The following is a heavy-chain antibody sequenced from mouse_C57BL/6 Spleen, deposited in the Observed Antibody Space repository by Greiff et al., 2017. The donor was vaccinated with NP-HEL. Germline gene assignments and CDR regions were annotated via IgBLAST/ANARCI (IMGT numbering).Heavy chain of an antibody. CDR3: TRRGPYYYGSSWGNFDY. CDR1: GYTFTDYE. CDR2: IDPETGGT. Sequence: VQLQQSGAELVRPGASVTLSCKASGYTFTDYEMHWVKQTPVHGLEWIGAIDPETGGTAYNQKFKGKAILTADKSSSTAYMELRSLTSEDSAVYYCTRRGPYYYGSSWGNFDYWGQGTTLTVSS. V-gene: IGHV1-15*01. J-gene: IGHJ2*01. D-gene: IGHD1-1*01.